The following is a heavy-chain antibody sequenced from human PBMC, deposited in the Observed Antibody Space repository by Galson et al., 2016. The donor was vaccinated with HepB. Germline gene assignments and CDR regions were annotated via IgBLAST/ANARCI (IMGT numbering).Heavy chain of an antibody. Sequence: PALVKPTQTLTLACRFYGFSLMTDGVGVGWNRQSPGEALEWLALIYWDGGPRYSPPLRRRLTITKDIRKNQVILTMTDMDPKDTGTSYCARLHGRDYENRGYLGSMFLFDHWGQGIRGTVSS. V-gene: IGHV2-5*02. D-gene: IGHD5-12*01. J-gene: IGHJ4*02. CDR1: GFSLMTDGVG. CDR3: ARLHGRDYENRGYLGSMFLFDH. CDR2: IYWDGGP.